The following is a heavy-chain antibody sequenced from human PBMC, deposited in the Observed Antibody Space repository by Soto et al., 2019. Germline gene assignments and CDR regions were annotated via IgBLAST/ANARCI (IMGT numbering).Heavy chain of an antibody. CDR2: IIPILGIA. V-gene: IGHV1-69*02. CDR1: GGTFSSYT. D-gene: IGHD4-17*01. Sequence: QVQLVQSGAEVKKPGSSVKVSCKASGGTFSSYTISWVRQAPGQGLEWMGRIIPILGIANYAQKFQGRVTITADKATSTAYRALSSLRSEDTAVYYCARRGYGGNSRSAACDIWGQGTMVTVSS. CDR3: ARRGYGGNSRSAACDI. J-gene: IGHJ3*02.